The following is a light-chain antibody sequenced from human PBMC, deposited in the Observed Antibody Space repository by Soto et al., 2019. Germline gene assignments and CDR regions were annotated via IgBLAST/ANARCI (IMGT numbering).Light chain of an antibody. CDR1: SSDVGAYNY. Sequence: QSVLTQPPSASGSPGQSVTISCTGTSSDVGAYNYVSWYQQHPGKAPKVVIYEVSKRPSGVPDRFSGSKSGNTASLTVSGLQAEDEADYFCFSFTTTSTHVFGTGTKVTVL. V-gene: IGLV2-8*01. CDR3: FSFTTTSTHV. J-gene: IGLJ1*01. CDR2: EVS.